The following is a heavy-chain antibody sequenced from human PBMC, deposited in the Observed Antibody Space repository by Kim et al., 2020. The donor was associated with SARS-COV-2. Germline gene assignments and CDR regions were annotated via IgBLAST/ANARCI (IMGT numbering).Heavy chain of an antibody. CDR2: IWYDGSNK. D-gene: IGHD6-13*01. V-gene: IGHV3-33*01. J-gene: IGHJ4*02. CDR3: ARSSSGSSFDY. CDR1: EFTFISYG. Sequence: GGSLRLSCAASEFTFISYGAHWVRQAPGKGLEWVAVIWYDGSNKYYADSVKGRFTISRDNSKNTLYLQMNSLRAEDTAVYYCARSSSGSSFDYWGQGTLVTVSS.